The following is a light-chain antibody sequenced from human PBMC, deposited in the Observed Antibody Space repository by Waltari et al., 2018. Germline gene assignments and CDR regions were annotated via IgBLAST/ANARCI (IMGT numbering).Light chain of an antibody. V-gene: IGLV3-25*03. CDR1: ALPKQY. CDR2: KDT. Sequence: SSELTQPPSVSVSPGQTASITCSADALPKQYGYWYQQKPGQAPVLVIYKDTERPSGITVRCSGSSSGTTVTLTISGVQAEDEADYCCQSADSSGTYVVFGAGTKLTVL. J-gene: IGLJ2*01. CDR3: QSADSSGTYVV.